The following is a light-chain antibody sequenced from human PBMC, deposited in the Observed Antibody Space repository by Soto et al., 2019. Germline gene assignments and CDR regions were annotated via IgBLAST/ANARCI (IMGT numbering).Light chain of an antibody. CDR1: SSNIGKNY. CDR2: EVN. Sequence: QSVLTQPPSVSAAPGQKVTISCSGSSSNIGKNYVSWYQHLPGTAPKLIIYEVNYRPSGVSYRFSGSKSGNTASLTISGLQAEDEADYYCSSFSSDTTLFVFGGGTKVTVL. V-gene: IGLV1-51*01. J-gene: IGLJ1*01. CDR3: SSFSSDTTLFV.